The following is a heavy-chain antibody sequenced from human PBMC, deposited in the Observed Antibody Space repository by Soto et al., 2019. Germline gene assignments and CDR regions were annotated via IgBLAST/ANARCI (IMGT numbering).Heavy chain of an antibody. Sequence: PSETLSLTCAVSGGSISSSNWWSWVRQPPGKGLEWIGEIYHSGSTNYNPSLKSRVTISVDKSKNQFSLKLSSVTAADTAVYYCARDLPNRSGTGNYWGQGTLVTVSS. CDR2: IYHSGST. CDR3: ARDLPNRSGTGNY. V-gene: IGHV4-4*02. D-gene: IGHD2-8*02. CDR1: GGSISSSNW. J-gene: IGHJ4*02.